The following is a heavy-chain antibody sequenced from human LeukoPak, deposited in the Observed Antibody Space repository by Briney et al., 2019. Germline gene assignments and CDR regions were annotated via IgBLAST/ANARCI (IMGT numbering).Heavy chain of an antibody. D-gene: IGHD3-9*01. J-gene: IGHJ4*02. V-gene: IGHV3-48*01. CDR1: GFTFSSYS. CDR2: ISSSNNTI. CDR3: ARGGYDVLTAYSGSPLGF. Sequence: PGGSLRLSCAASGFTFSSYSMNWVRQAPGKGLEWVSYISSSNNTIYYADSVKGRFTISRDNSKGSLFLQMNSLRAEDTAVYYCARGGYDVLTAYSGSPLGFWGQGTLVTVSS.